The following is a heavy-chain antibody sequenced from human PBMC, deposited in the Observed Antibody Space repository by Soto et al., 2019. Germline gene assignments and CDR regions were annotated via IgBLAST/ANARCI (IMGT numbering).Heavy chain of an antibody. CDR3: ARRPVTYYFDY. D-gene: IGHD4-17*01. CDR1: GFTFSNYA. V-gene: IGHV3-30-3*01. Sequence: QVQLVESGGGVVQPGRSLRLSCAASGFTFSNYAMHWVRQAPGKGMELVAVISYDGSNKYYADSVKGQFTICRDNSTNTLYVQMNSLRAEDTAVYYCARRPVTYYFDYWGQGTLVTVSS. J-gene: IGHJ4*02. CDR2: ISYDGSNK.